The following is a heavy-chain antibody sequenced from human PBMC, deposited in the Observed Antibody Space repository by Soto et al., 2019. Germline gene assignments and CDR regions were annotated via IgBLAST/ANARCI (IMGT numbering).Heavy chain of an antibody. CDR1: GYTFTRYG. CDR3: ARVYDIFTCYFEGDHYYFIDV. V-gene: IGHV1-18*01. CDR2: ISAYNGNT. Sequence: ASVKVSCKASGYTFTRYGISWVRQAPGQGLEWMGWISAYNGNTNYAQKLQGRVTMTTDTSTSTAYMELRSLRSDDTAVYYCARVYDIFTCYFEGDHYYFIDVCGKGSTVTGSS. D-gene: IGHD3-9*01. J-gene: IGHJ6*03.